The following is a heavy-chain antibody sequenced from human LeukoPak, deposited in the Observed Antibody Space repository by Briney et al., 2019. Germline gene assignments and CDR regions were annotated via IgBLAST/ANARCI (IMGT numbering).Heavy chain of an antibody. Sequence: PSETLSLTCSVSGGSISSYYWSWIRQPPGKGLEWIGYIYYSGATNYNPSLKSRVTMSVDTSKNQFSLRLSSVTAADTAVYYCARVKSTVTSPFDYWGQGTLVTVSS. CDR1: GGSISSYY. V-gene: IGHV4-59*01. CDR2: IYYSGAT. J-gene: IGHJ4*02. CDR3: ARVKSTVTSPFDY. D-gene: IGHD4-17*01.